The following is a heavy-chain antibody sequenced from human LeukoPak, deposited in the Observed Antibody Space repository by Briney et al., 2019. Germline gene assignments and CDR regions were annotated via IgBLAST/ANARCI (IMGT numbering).Heavy chain of an antibody. V-gene: IGHV2-5*01. D-gene: IGHD3-22*01. J-gene: IGHJ4*02. CDR1: GFSLSTSGVG. CDR3: ARHYYYDSSGYYYHFDY. Sequence: SGPTLVKPTQTLTLTCTFSGFSLSTSGVGVGWIRQPPGKALEWLALIYWNDDKRYSPSLKRRLTITKDTSKNQVVLTMTNMDPVDTATYYCARHYYYDSSGYYYHFDYWGQGTLVTVSS. CDR2: IYWNDDK.